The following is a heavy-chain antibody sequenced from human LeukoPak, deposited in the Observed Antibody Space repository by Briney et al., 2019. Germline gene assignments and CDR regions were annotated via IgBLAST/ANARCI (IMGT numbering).Heavy chain of an antibody. CDR1: GDSMSGYS. Sequence: SETLSLTCTVSGDSMSGYSWSWLRQPAGKEVEWIGRIYSSYFTEYNLSLDGRVTMSIDTSKNQFSLMLDSVTAADTAVYYCARVHIVTGTYFDSWGQGALVTVSS. D-gene: IGHD3-10*01. J-gene: IGHJ4*02. CDR3: ARVHIVTGTYFDS. CDR2: IYSSYFT. V-gene: IGHV4-4*07.